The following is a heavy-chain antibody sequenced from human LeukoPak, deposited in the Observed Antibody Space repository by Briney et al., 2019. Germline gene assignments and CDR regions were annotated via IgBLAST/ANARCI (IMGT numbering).Heavy chain of an antibody. V-gene: IGHV1-18*01. Sequence: ASVKVSCKASGYTFTSNGISWERQAPGQGLEWMGWISANNGNTNYAQKLQGRVNMTTDTSTSTAYMELRSLRSDDTAVYYCARGGPDDWYFDYWGQGTLVTVSS. J-gene: IGHJ4*02. CDR3: ARGGPDDWYFDY. D-gene: IGHD3-9*01. CDR1: GYTFTSNG. CDR2: ISANNGNT.